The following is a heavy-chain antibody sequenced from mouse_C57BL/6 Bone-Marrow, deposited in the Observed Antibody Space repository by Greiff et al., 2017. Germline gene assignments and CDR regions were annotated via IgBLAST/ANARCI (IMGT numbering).Heavy chain of an antibody. CDR3: ARSDGSSFWYCDV. J-gene: IGHJ1*03. D-gene: IGHD1-1*01. V-gene: IGHV1-54*01. CDR1: GYAFTNYL. CDR2: INPGSGGT. Sequence: VQLQQSGAELVRPGTSVKVSCKASGYAFTNYLLEWVKQRPGQGLEWIGVINPGSGGTNYNEKFKGKATLTADKSSSTAYMQLSSLTSEDSAVYFGARSDGSSFWYCDVWGTGTTVTVSS.